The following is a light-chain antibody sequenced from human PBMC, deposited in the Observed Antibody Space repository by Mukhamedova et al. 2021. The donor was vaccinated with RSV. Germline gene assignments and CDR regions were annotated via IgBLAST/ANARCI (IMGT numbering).Light chain of an antibody. J-gene: IGKJ2*02. CDR3: QHFAHWPPSCT. CDR2: EAS. V-gene: IGKV3-15*01. Sequence: RPGQAPRLLIHEASTRATGIPTRFSGTGSGTEFSLTISSPQSEDFALYYCQHFAHWPPSCTFGQGTKLDIK.